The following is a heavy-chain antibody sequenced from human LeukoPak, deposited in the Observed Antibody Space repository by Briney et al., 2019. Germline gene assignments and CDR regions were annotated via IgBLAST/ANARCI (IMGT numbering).Heavy chain of an antibody. V-gene: IGHV1-18*01. CDR3: ARRIVGGHLGDY. D-gene: IGHD1-26*01. CDR1: GYTFTTYG. CDR2: ISAYNGNT. Sequence: ASVKVSCKASGYTFTTYGIIWVRQAPGQGLEWMGWISAYNGNTNYAQRLQGRVTMTTDTSTSTAYMELRSLRSDDTAVYYCARRIVGGHLGDYWGQGTLVTVSS. J-gene: IGHJ4*02.